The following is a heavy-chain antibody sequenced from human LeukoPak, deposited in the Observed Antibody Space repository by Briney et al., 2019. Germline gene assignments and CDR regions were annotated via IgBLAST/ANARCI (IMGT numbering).Heavy chain of an antibody. CDR3: ARSRYYYDRSGLRLGYYFDY. CDR2: ISGSGRYI. V-gene: IGHV3-21*01. CDR1: GVTFSDYYS. J-gene: IGHJ4*02. Sequence: GGSLRLSCSASGVTFSDYYSMNWVRQAPGKGLEWVSVISGSGRYIYYGDSVRGRFTISRDNAKNSVLLEINSLRVEDTAVYYCARSRYYYDRSGLRLGYYFDYWGQGTLVTVSS. D-gene: IGHD3-22*01.